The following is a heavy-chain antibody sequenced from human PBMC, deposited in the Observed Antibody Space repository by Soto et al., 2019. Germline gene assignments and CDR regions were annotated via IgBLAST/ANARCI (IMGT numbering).Heavy chain of an antibody. CDR1: EFTFSSHL. CDR3: ARDEAFSAPYYLDY. D-gene: IGHD1-26*01. Sequence: VQLVESGGGVVQPGRSLRLSCVASEFTFSSHLMHWVRQAPGKVLEWVAFISNDGDYKNYADSVKGRFTISRDNSKDTVYLEIHSLRPEDTALYHCARDEAFSAPYYLDYWGQGTLVIVS. J-gene: IGHJ4*02. V-gene: IGHV3-30*03. CDR2: ISNDGDYK.